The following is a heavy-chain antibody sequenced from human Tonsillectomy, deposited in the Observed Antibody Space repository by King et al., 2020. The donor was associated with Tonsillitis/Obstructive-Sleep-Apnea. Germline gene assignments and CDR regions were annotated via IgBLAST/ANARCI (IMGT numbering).Heavy chain of an antibody. V-gene: IGHV1-69*12. CDR1: GGTFSSYA. CDR3: ARGPPPPMTTDYYYYMDV. CDR2: IIPIFGTA. D-gene: IGHD4-17*01. Sequence: VQLVQSGAEVKKPGSSVKVSCKASGGTFSSYAISWVRQAPGQGLEWMGGIIPIFGTANYAQKFQGRVTITADESTSTAYMELSSLRSEDTAVYYCARGPPPPMTTDYYYYMDVWGKGTTVTVSS. J-gene: IGHJ6*03.